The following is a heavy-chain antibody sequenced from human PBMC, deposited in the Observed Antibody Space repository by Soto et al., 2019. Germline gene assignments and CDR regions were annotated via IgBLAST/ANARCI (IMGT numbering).Heavy chain of an antibody. CDR3: AREWDYDILTGGWLDP. V-gene: IGHV4-59*01. CDR2: IYYSGST. D-gene: IGHD3-9*01. CDR1: GGSISSYY. Sequence: SETLSLTCTVSGGSISSYYWSWIRQPPGKGLEWIGYIYYSGSTNYNPSLKSRVTISVDTSKNQFSLKLSSVTAADTAVYYCAREWDYDILTGGWLDPWGQGTLVTVSS. J-gene: IGHJ5*02.